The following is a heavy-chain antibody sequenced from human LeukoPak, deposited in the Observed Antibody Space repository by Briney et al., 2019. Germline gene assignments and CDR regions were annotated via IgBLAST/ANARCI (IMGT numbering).Heavy chain of an antibody. V-gene: IGHV4-4*02. D-gene: IGHD4/OR15-4a*01. Sequence: SETLSLTCAVSGGSISSSHWWNWVRQPPGKGLEWIGEIYHSGSTNDNPSLKSRVTISVDKSKNQFSLKLSSVTAADTAVYYCARVSYYGALEYWGQGTLVTVSS. CDR1: GGSISSSHW. J-gene: IGHJ4*02. CDR3: ARVSYYGALEY. CDR2: IYHSGST.